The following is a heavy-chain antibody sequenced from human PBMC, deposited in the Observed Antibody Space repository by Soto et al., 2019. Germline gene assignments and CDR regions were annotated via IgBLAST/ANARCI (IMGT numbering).Heavy chain of an antibody. V-gene: IGHV4-30-4*01. CDR1: GGSIISDDFY. CDR2: IYHIGTT. CDR3: ARELSGYKYGPGEVY. Sequence: PSETLSLTCTVSGGSIISDDFYWSWIRQTPGKGLGWIGHIYHIGTTSYNPSLKSRVTISLDTSNHHFFLEMSSVTAADTAVYFCARELSGYKYGPGEVYWGQGTLVTVSS. D-gene: IGHD5-12*01. J-gene: IGHJ4*02.